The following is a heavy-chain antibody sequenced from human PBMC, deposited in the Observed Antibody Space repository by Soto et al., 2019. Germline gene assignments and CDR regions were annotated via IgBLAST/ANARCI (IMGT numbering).Heavy chain of an antibody. D-gene: IGHD1-1*01. J-gene: IGHJ5*02. CDR3: VRDGTKTLRDWFDP. CDR1: GASISGYY. V-gene: IGHV4-4*07. CDR2: IYATGTT. Sequence: SETLSLTCTVSGASISGYYWSWIRKSAGKGLEWIGRIYATGTTDYNPSLKSRVMMSVDTSKKQFSLRLRSVTAADTAVYYCVRDGTKTLRDWFDPWGQGISVTV.